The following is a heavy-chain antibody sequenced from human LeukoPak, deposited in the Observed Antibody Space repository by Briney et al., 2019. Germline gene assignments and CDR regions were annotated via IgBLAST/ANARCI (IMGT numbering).Heavy chain of an antibody. CDR2: ISGSGGST. CDR3: AKSRYGSYYFDY. D-gene: IGHD3-16*01. V-gene: IGHV3-23*01. CDR1: GFTFTNYW. J-gene: IGHJ4*02. Sequence: GGSLRLSCAVSGFTFTNYWMTWVRQAPGKGLEWVSAISGSGGSTYYADSVKGRFTISRDNSKNTLYLQMNSLRAEDTAVYYCAKSRYGSYYFDYWGQGTLVTVSS.